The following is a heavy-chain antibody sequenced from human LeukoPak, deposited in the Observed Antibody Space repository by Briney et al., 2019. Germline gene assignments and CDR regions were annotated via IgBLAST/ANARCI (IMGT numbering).Heavy chain of an antibody. V-gene: IGHV3-30-3*01. Sequence: PGRSLRLSCAASGFTFSSYAMHWVRQAPGKGLEWVAVISYDGSNKYYADSVKGRFTISRDNSKNTLYLQMSSLRAEDTAVYYCARSAAAGYYYYGMDVWGQGTTVTVSS. CDR2: ISYDGSNK. CDR3: ARSAAAGYYYYGMDV. J-gene: IGHJ6*02. CDR1: GFTFSSYA. D-gene: IGHD6-13*01.